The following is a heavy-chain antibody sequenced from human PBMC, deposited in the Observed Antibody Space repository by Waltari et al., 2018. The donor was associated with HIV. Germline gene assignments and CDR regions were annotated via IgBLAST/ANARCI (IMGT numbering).Heavy chain of an antibody. J-gene: IGHJ4*02. CDR2: INHSGGT. V-gene: IGHV4-34*01. CDR3: ARQAPHSY. Sequence: TWIRQPPGKGLEWIGEINHSGGTNYNPSLKSRVIISVDTSKKQFSLQVTSVTAADTGVYYCARQAPHSYWGQGTLVTVSS.